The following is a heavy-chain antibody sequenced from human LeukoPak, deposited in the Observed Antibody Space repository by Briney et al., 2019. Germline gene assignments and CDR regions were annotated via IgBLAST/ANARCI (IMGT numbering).Heavy chain of an antibody. CDR2: IYSGGST. J-gene: IGHJ4*02. D-gene: IGHD3-22*01. CDR3: ARGPHYYDSSGYLYFDY. Sequence: PGGSLRLSCAASGFTVSSNYMSWVRQAPGKGLEWVSVIYSGGSTYYADSVKGRFTISRDDSKNTLHLQMNSLRAEDTAVYYCARGPHYYDSSGYLYFDYWGQGTLVTVSS. CDR1: GFTVSSNY. V-gene: IGHV3-53*01.